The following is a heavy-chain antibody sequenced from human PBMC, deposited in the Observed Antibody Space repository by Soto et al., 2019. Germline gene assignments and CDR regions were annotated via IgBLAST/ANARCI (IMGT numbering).Heavy chain of an antibody. J-gene: IGHJ4*02. CDR1: GFTFNIYA. CDR3: ARVYSSSWYESYFDY. V-gene: IGHV3-30-3*01. D-gene: IGHD6-13*01. Sequence: GGSLRLSCAASGFTFNIYAMHWVRQAPGKGLEWVAMISHDGTHKYYADSVKGRFIISRDNSKNSLYLQMNSLRPEDTAVYFCARVYSSSWYESYFDYWGQGT. CDR2: ISHDGTHK.